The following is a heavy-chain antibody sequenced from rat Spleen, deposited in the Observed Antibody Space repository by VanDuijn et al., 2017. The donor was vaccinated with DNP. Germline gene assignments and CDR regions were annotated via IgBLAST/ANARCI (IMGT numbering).Heavy chain of an antibody. J-gene: IGHJ1*01. V-gene: IGHV5S13*01. CDR1: GFTFSNYD. D-gene: IGHD1-3*01. Sequence: EVQLVESGGDLVQPGRSLKVSCVASGFTFSNYDMAWVRQAPTKGLEWVASISTSGGSTYYRDSVKGRFTISRDNAKNTHYLQMDSLRSEDTATYYCARHGRVTTVATYWYFDFWGPGTMVTVSS. CDR2: ISTSGGST. CDR3: ARHGRVTTVATYWYFDF.